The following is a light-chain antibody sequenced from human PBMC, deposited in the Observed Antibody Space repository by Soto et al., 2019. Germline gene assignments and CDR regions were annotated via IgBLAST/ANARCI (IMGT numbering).Light chain of an antibody. CDR1: QDISTW. CDR2: AAS. Sequence: DIQMTQSPSSVSASVGDRVTITCRASQDISTWVAWYQQKPGKAPKLLISAASTLQSGVPRRFSGSGYGTDFTLIISSLQPEDFATYFCQQGDSFPFTFGGGTKVQIK. CDR3: QQGDSFPFT. J-gene: IGKJ4*01. V-gene: IGKV1-12*01.